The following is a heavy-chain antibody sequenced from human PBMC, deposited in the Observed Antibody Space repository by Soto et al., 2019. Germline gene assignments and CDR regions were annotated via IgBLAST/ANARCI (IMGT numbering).Heavy chain of an antibody. CDR2: IYYIAGP. CDR1: GDSVSNGDYS. J-gene: IGHJ6*02. D-gene: IGHD4-17*01. Sequence: SETLSLTCSVSGDSVSNGDYSWSWIRQPPGKGLEWIGYIYYIAGPYYNPSLQSRVTISMDTSKNQVSLNLTSVTAADTAVYFCARDPYRGYGDSYYYYALDAWGPGLTVTVSS. CDR3: ARDPYRGYGDSYYYYALDA. V-gene: IGHV4-30-4*01.